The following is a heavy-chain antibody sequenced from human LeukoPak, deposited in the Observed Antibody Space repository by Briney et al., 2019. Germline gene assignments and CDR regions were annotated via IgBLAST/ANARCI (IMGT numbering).Heavy chain of an antibody. CDR1: GGTFSSYA. CDR2: IIPIFGTA. J-gene: IGHJ4*02. Sequence: SVKVSCKASGGTFSSYAISWVRQAPGQGLEWMGGIIPIFGTANYAQKFQGRVTITADESTSTAYMELSSLRSEDTAVYYCARGWDYYGSGSYSPFDYWGQGTLVTVSS. D-gene: IGHD3-10*01. V-gene: IGHV1-69*13. CDR3: ARGWDYYGSGSYSPFDY.